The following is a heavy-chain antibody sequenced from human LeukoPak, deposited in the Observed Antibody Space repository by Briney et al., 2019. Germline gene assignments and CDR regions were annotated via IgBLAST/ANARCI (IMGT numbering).Heavy chain of an antibody. CDR3: AKGPMVRGDRDY. CDR1: GFTFSAYA. J-gene: IGHJ4*02. D-gene: IGHD3-10*01. V-gene: IGHV3-23*01. CDR2: ISGSGDTT. Sequence: GGSLTLSCATSGFTFSAYAMRSARHAPGKGLEWVSAISGSGDTTYYADSVKGRFTISRDNSKNTLYLQMNSLRAEDTAVYYCAKGPMVRGDRDYWGQGTLVTVSS.